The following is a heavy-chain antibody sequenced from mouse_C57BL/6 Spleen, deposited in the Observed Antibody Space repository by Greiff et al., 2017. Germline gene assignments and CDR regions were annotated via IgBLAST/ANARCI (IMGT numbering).Heavy chain of an antibody. V-gene: IGHV1-9*01. CDR3: ARVRRGREKACVAY. J-gene: IGHJ3*01. D-gene: IGHD3-3*01. CDR1: GYTFTGYW. CDR2: ILPGSGST. Sequence: QVQLQQSGAELMKPGASVKLSCKATGYTFTGYWIEWVKQRPGHGLEWIGEILPGSGSTNYNEKFKGKATFTADTSSTTAYMQLSSLTTEDSAVYYCARVRRGREKACVAYWGQGTLVTVSA.